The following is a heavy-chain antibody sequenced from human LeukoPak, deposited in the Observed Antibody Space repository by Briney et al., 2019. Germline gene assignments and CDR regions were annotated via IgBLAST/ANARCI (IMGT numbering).Heavy chain of an antibody. Sequence: PGGSLRLSCAASGFTFCSNWMHRVRQAPEKGLVWVSRINEDGSTTNYADSVKGRSTIFRDNAKNTLCLQMNSLRAEDTAVYYCVRDLGGRSGHWGQGTLVTVSS. CDR3: VRDLGGRSGH. D-gene: IGHD1-26*01. CDR2: INEDGSTT. CDR1: GFTFCSNW. V-gene: IGHV3-74*01. J-gene: IGHJ4*02.